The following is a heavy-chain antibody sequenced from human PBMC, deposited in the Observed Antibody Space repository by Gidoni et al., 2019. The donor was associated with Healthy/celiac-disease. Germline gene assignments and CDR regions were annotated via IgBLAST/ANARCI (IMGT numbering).Heavy chain of an antibody. CDR2: INHSGST. V-gene: IGHV4-34*01. D-gene: IGHD6-13*01. CDR1: GGSLSGYY. J-gene: IGHJ5*02. CDR3: ARGYQQLGLRGSWFDP. Sequence: QVQLQQWGAGLLKPSETLSLTCAVYGGSLSGYYWSWIRQPPGKGLEWIGEINHSGSTNYNPSLKSRVTISVDTSKNQFSLKLSSVTAADTAVYYCARGYQQLGLRGSWFDPWGQGTLVTVSS.